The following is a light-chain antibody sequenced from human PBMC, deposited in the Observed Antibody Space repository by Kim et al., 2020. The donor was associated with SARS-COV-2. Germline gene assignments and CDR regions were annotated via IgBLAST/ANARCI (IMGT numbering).Light chain of an antibody. CDR2: EVS. J-gene: IGLJ3*02. Sequence: QSALTQPPSASGSPGQSVTISCTGTSSDVGGYNYVSWYQQHPGKAPKLMMYEVSKRPSGVPDRFSGSKSGNTASLTVSGLQAEDEADYYCSSYAGSNNRVFGGGTKLTV. CDR3: SSYAGSNNRV. V-gene: IGLV2-8*01. CDR1: SSDVGGYNY.